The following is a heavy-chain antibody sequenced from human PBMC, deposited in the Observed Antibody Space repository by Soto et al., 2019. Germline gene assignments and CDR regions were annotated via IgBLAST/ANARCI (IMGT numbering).Heavy chain of an antibody. J-gene: IGHJ3*02. V-gene: IGHV4-59*01. Sequence: QVQLQESGPGLVKPSEILSVTCTVSGGSIRSYYWSWIRQPPGKGLEWIGYIYYSGSTNYNPSLKSRVTISVDTSKNQFSLKLSSVTAADTAVYYCAKSYGNAFDIWGQGTMVTVST. D-gene: IGHD5-18*01. CDR1: GGSIRSYY. CDR3: AKSYGNAFDI. CDR2: IYYSGST.